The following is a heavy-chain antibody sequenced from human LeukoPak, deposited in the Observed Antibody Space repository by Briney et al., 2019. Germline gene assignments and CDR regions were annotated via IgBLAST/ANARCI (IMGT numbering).Heavy chain of an antibody. CDR2: INPNSGGT. CDR3: ARNVRGYDFWSGYYFDY. V-gene: IGHV1-2*04. J-gene: IGHJ4*02. Sequence: GASVKVSCKASGYTFTGYYMHWVRQAPGQGLEWMGWINPNSGGTNYAQKFQGWVTMTRDTSISTAYMELSRLRSDDTAVYYCARNVRGYDFWSGYYFDYWGQGTLVTVSS. CDR1: GYTFTGYY. D-gene: IGHD3-3*01.